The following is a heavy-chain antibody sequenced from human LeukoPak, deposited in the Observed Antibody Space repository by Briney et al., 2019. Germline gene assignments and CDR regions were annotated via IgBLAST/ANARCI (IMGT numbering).Heavy chain of an antibody. Sequence: SESLSLTCAVYGGSFSGYYWSWIRQPPGKGLEWIGEINHSGPTNYNPSLKSRVTISVDTSKNQFSLKLSSVTAADTAVYYCATDGAPPGIAAAGTPLDYWGQGTLVTVSS. D-gene: IGHD6-13*01. CDR2: INHSGPT. CDR1: GGSFSGYY. J-gene: IGHJ4*02. CDR3: ATDGAPPGIAAAGTPLDY. V-gene: IGHV4-34*01.